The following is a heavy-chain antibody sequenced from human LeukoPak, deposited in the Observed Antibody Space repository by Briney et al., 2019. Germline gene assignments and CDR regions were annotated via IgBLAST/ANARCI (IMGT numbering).Heavy chain of an antibody. CDR1: GYTFTSYA. V-gene: IGHV1-46*01. D-gene: IGHD3-9*01. J-gene: IGHJ4*02. CDR3: ARDRTNENYDILTGYIPGLAY. CDR2: INPSGGST. Sequence: ASVKVSCKASGYTFTSYAMNWVRQAPGQGLEWMGIINPSGGSTSYAQKFQGRVTMTRDTSTSTVYMELSSLRSEDTAVYYCARDRTNENYDILTGYIPGLAYWGQGTLVTVSS.